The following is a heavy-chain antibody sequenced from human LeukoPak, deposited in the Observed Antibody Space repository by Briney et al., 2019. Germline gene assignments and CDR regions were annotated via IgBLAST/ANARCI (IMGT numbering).Heavy chain of an antibody. J-gene: IGHJ5*02. CDR2: IYSGGST. D-gene: IGHD1-26*01. CDR1: GFTVSSNY. CDR3: ARDGRGSYGESWFDP. V-gene: IGHV3-53*01. Sequence: GGSLRLSCAASGFTVSSNYMSWVRQAPGKGLEWVSVIYSGGSTYYADSVKGRFTISRDNSKNTLYLQMNSLRAEDTAVYYCARDGRGSYGESWFDPWGQGTLVTVSS.